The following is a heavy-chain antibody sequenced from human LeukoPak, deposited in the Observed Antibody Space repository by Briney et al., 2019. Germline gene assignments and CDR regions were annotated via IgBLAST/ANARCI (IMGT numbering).Heavy chain of an antibody. CDR1: GGSISSHY. Sequence: SETLSLTCTVSGGSISSHYWSWIRQPPGKGLERIGYIYYSGSTNYNPSLKSRVTISVDTSKNQFSLKLSSVTAADTAVYYCARGLAAILHWGQGTLVTVSS. CDR3: ARGLAAILH. D-gene: IGHD2-2*02. CDR2: IYYSGST. V-gene: IGHV4-59*11. J-gene: IGHJ4*02.